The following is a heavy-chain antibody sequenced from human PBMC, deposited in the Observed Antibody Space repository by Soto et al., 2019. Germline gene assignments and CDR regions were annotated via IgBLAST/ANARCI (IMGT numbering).Heavy chain of an antibody. Sequence: PSETLSLTCAVSGASVSSGSYSWSWIRQPPGKGLEWIGFYFQGGDAYYNPSLESRVTISVDRSKNQFSLELRSVTAADTAVYYCARLDYQSSGSYAFDIWGQGTTVTVSS. CDR3: ARLDYQSSGSYAFDI. CDR1: GASVSSGSYS. D-gene: IGHD3-22*01. J-gene: IGHJ3*02. V-gene: IGHV4-30-2*01. CDR2: YFQGGDA.